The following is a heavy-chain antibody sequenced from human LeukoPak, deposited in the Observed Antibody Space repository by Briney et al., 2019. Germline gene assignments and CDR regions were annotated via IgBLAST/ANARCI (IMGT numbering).Heavy chain of an antibody. J-gene: IGHJ4*02. Sequence: GGSLRLSCAASGFTFSSYGMHWVRQAPGKGLEWVSYISSTSSTVYYADSVRGRLTISRDTSKNMVFLQMNSLRVEDTAVYYCARGIDYWGRGTLVTVSS. CDR1: GFTFSSYG. CDR3: ARGIDY. V-gene: IGHV3-48*01. CDR2: ISSTSSTV.